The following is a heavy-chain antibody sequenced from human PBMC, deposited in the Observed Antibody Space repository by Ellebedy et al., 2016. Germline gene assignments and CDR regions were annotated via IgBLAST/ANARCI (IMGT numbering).Heavy chain of an antibody. D-gene: IGHD2-8*01. Sequence: GGSLRLSCAASGFFFNDAWMNWVRQAPGKGLAWISRTKSKKSGETRNYAAPVKGRFAISRDDASDTVFLQMNSLQLEDTAIYYCTADLYINGAWSKDFWGQGTLVTVSS. V-gene: IGHV3-15*05. CDR3: TADLYINGAWSKDF. J-gene: IGHJ4*02. CDR1: GFFFNDAW. CDR2: TKSKKSGETR.